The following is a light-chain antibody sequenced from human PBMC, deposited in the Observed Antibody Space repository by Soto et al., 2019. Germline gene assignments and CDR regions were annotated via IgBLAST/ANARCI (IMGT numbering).Light chain of an antibody. Sequence: QAVVTQEPSLTVSPGGTVTLTCGSSTGAVTSGHYPYWFQQRPGQAPRTLIYHTSNKHSWTPARFSGSLLGGKAALTLSGAQPEDEADYYCSLSSSGAVVFGGGTKVTVL. CDR3: SLSSSGAVV. V-gene: IGLV7-46*01. CDR2: HTS. CDR1: TGAVTSGHY. J-gene: IGLJ3*02.